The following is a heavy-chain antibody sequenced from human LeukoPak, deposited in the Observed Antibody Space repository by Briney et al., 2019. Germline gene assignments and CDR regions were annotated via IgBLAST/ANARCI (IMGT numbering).Heavy chain of an antibody. V-gene: IGHV1-46*01. CDR1: GYTFTSSY. CDR2: INPSGGST. D-gene: IGHD3-22*01. CDR3: ARDKRYDSSGSTYYFDY. Sequence: GASVKVSCKASGYTFTSSYMHWVRQAPGQGLEWMGIINPSGGSTSYAQKFQGRVTMTRDTSTSTVYMELSSLRSEDTAVYYCARDKRYDSSGSTYYFDYWGQGTLVTVSS. J-gene: IGHJ4*02.